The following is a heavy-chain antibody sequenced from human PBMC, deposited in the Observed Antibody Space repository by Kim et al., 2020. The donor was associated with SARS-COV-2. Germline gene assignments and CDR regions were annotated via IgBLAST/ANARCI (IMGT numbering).Heavy chain of an antibody. CDR2: GTT. CDR3: ARGPPVSLDV. J-gene: IGHJ6*02. V-gene: IGHV4-59*09. Sequence: GTTNYHPPLKSRVTNSADSSKNQFSLKLTSLTAADTAVYFCARGPPVSLDVWGQGTTVTVSS.